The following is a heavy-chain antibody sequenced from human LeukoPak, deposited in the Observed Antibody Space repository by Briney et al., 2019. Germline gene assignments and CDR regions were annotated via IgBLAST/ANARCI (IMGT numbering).Heavy chain of an antibody. J-gene: IGHJ4*02. D-gene: IGHD6-6*01. CDR2: INPNSGGT. CDR1: GYTFTGYY. CDR3: AIIEYSSSSVDY. Sequence: ASVKVSCKASGYTFTGYYMHWVRQAPGQGLEWMGRINPNSGGTNYAQKFQGRVTMTRDTSIRTAYMELSRLRSDDTAVYYCAIIEYSSSSVDYWGQGTLVTVSS. V-gene: IGHV1-2*06.